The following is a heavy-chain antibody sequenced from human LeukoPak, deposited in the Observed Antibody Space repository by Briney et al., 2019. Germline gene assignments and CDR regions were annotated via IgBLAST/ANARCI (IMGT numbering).Heavy chain of an antibody. D-gene: IGHD6-13*01. J-gene: IGHJ6*03. CDR3: AKEGRGEGGSSWYDGFYYYYYYMDV. CDR2: IRYDGSNK. Sequence: GGSLRLSCAASGFTFSSYGMHWVRQAPGKGLEWVAFIRYDGSNKYYADSVKGRFTISRDNSKNTLYLQMNSLRAEDTAVYYCAKEGRGEGGSSWYDGFYYYYYYMDVWGKGTTVTISS. CDR1: GFTFSSYG. V-gene: IGHV3-30*02.